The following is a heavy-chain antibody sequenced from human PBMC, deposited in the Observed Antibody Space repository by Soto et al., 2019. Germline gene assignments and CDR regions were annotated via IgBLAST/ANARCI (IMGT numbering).Heavy chain of an antibody. Sequence: ASVKVSCKASGYTFTSYGISWVRQAPGQGLEWMGWISAYNGNTNFAQKFEDRVTMTTATSTNTVFLELRSLKSDDTAIYYCARDRLRGYDSSGFYSWGQGTVVTVSS. CDR2: ISAYNGNT. V-gene: IGHV1-18*01. CDR1: GYTFTSYG. J-gene: IGHJ4*02. CDR3: ARDRLRGYDSSGFYS. D-gene: IGHD3-22*01.